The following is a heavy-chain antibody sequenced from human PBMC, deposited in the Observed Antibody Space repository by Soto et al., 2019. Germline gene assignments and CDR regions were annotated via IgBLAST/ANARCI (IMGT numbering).Heavy chain of an antibody. D-gene: IGHD6-13*01. V-gene: IGHV5-51*01. Sequence: GESLKISCKGSGYSFTSYWINWVRQMPGKGLEWMGIIYPGDSDTRYSPSFQGQVTISADKSIDTAYPQWRSLKASDTAVYYCARHHGSPGSYFGLDVWGQGTTVTVSS. J-gene: IGHJ6*02. CDR3: ARHHGSPGSYFGLDV. CDR2: IYPGDSDT. CDR1: GYSFTSYW.